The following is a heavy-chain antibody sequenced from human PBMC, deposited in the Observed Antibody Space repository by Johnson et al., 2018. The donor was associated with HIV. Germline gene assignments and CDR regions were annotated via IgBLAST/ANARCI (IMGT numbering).Heavy chain of an antibody. CDR2: ISYDGSNK. CDR3: ASTSSGWFYAFDI. CDR1: GFTFSSYA. Sequence: MLLVESGGDVVRPGGSLTLSCAASGFTFSSYAMHWVRQAPGKGLEWVAVISYDGSNKYYADSVKGRFTISRDNSKNTLYLQMNSLRAEDTAVYYCASTSSGWFYAFDIWGQGTMVTVSS. D-gene: IGHD6-19*01. V-gene: IGHV3-30-3*01. J-gene: IGHJ3*02.